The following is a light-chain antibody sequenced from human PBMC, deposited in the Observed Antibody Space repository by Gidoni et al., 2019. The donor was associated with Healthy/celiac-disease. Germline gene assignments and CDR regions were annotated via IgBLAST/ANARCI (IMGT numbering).Light chain of an antibody. CDR2: LGS. CDR1: QSLLHSNGYNY. Sequence: DIVMTQSPLSLPVTPGEPASISCRSSQSLLHSNGYNYLDWYLQKLGQSPQLLIYLGSNRASGVTDRFSGSGSGTDFKLKISRVEAEDVGVYYCMQALQTPFTFGQGTRLEIK. CDR3: MQALQTPFT. J-gene: IGKJ5*01. V-gene: IGKV2-28*01.